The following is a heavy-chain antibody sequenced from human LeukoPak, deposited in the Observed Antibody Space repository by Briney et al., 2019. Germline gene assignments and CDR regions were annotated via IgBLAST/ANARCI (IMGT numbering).Heavy chain of an antibody. Sequence: QPGGSLRLSCAASGFTFSSYWMHWVRQAPGKGLVWVSRINSDGSSTSYADSVKGRFTISRDNAKNTLYLQMNSLRAEDTAVYYCARANYGDYLDYWGQGTLVTVSS. D-gene: IGHD4-17*01. CDR2: INSDGSST. V-gene: IGHV3-74*01. J-gene: IGHJ4*02. CDR1: GFTFSSYW. CDR3: ARANYGDYLDY.